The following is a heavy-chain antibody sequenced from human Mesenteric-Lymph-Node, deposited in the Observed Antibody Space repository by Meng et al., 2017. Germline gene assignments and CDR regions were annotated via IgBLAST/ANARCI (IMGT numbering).Heavy chain of an antibody. V-gene: IGHV3-11*04. Sequence: GESLKISCGASGFTFSDYYMTWIRQPPGQGLEWLASVSPTSGSLYFADSVKGRFTISRDNAKNSLYLQMNSLRAEDTAVYYCARDLSYGPYYGMDVWGQGTTVTVSS. D-gene: IGHD5-18*01. CDR2: VSPTSGSL. CDR3: ARDLSYGPYYGMDV. CDR1: GFTFSDYY. J-gene: IGHJ6*02.